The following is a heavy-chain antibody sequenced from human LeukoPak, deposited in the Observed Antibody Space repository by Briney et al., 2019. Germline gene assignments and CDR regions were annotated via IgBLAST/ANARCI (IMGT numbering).Heavy chain of an antibody. D-gene: IGHD2-15*01. CDR1: GFTFSSYG. V-gene: IGHV3-33*01. Sequence: GGSLRLSCAASGFTFSSYGMHWVRQAPGKGLEWVAVIWYDGSNKYYADSVKGRFTISRDNSKNTLYLQMNSLRAEDTAVYYCAIPGVVATWLPSYFDYWGQGTLVTVSS. CDR3: AIPGVVATWLPSYFDY. CDR2: IWYDGSNK. J-gene: IGHJ4*02.